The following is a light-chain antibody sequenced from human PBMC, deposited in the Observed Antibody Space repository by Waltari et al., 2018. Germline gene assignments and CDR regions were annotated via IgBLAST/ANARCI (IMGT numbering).Light chain of an antibody. CDR2: DAS. V-gene: IGKV3-20*01. CDR1: QSVGRY. Sequence: EIVLTQSPGTLSLSPGERAPLSCRASQSVGRYLAWYQQKPGQAPRLLIYDASTRDTGIPDRFSGSGSGTDFSLTISRLEPEDFAVYYCQKYVNLPATFGQGTKVEIK. CDR3: QKYVNLPAT. J-gene: IGKJ1*01.